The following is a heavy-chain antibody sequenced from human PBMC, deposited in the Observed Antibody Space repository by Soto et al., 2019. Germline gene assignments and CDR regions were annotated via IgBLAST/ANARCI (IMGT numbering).Heavy chain of an antibody. J-gene: IGHJ3*02. Sequence: SVKVSCKASGGTFSSYAIRWVRQAPGQGLEWMGGIIPIFGTANYAQKFQGRVTITADESTSTAYMELSSLRSEDTAVYYCARDPADYYDSSQDAFDIWGQGTMVTVSS. V-gene: IGHV1-69*13. CDR1: GGTFSSYA. CDR3: ARDPADYYDSSQDAFDI. D-gene: IGHD3-22*01. CDR2: IIPIFGTA.